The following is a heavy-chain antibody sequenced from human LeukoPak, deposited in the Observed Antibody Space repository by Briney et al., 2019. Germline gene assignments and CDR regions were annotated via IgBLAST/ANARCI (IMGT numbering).Heavy chain of an antibody. V-gene: IGHV4-38-2*02. J-gene: IGHJ4*02. CDR3: ARLSGSYYLPPRFDY. D-gene: IGHD1-26*01. Sequence: SETLSLTCTVSGYSISSGYYWGWIRQPPGKGLEWTGSIDHSGSTNYNPSLKSRVTISVDKSKNQFSLKLSSVTAADTAVYYCARLSGSYYLPPRFDYWGQGTLVTVSS. CDR2: IDHSGST. CDR1: GYSISSGYY.